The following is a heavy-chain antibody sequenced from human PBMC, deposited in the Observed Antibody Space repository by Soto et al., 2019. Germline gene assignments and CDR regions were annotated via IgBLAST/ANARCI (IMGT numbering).Heavy chain of an antibody. V-gene: IGHV5-51*01. CDR3: ARLSGSSSIHPRGHFEY. CDR1: GYSFTSYW. D-gene: IGHD6-13*01. CDR2: IYPGDSDT. Sequence: GESLKISCKGSGYSFTSYWIGWVRQMPGKGLEWMGIIYPGDSDTRYSPSFQGQVTISADKSISTAYLQWSSLKASDTAMYYCARLSGSSSIHPRGHFEYWGQGTLVTVSS. J-gene: IGHJ4*02.